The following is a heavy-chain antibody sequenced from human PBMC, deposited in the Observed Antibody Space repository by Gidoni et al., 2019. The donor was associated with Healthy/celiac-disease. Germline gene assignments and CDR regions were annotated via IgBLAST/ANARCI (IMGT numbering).Heavy chain of an antibody. CDR2: IYYSGST. V-gene: IGHV4-30-4*01. CDR3: ARDPGGARTTVVKPVPV. J-gene: IGHJ6*04. Sequence: QVQLQESGPGLVKPSQTLSLTCTVSGGSISSGDYYWSWIRPPPGKGREWVGYIYYSGSTYYNPALQSRVTISVDTSKNQFSLKLSSVTAADTAVYYCARDPGGARTTVVKPVPVWGKGTTVTVSS. CDR1: GGSISSGDYY. D-gene: IGHD4-17*01.